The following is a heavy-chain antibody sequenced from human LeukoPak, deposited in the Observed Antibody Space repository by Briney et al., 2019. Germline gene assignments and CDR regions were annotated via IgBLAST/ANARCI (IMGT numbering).Heavy chain of an antibody. CDR1: GFTFSSSA. D-gene: IGHD3-10*01. CDR2: ISGDSTTI. V-gene: IGHV3-23*01. CDR3: AAGTNPYYYFDF. Sequence: GGSLRLSCVASGFTFSSSAMRWVRQAPGKGLEWVSAISGDSTTIYYADSVKGRFTISRDNSKNTLYLQMNSLRAEDTAVYYCAAGTNPYYYFDFWGQGTLVTVSS. J-gene: IGHJ4*02.